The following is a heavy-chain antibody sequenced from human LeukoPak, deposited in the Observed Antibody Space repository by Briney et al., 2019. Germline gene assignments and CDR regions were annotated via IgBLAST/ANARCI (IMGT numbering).Heavy chain of an antibody. CDR1: GGSISSHY. V-gene: IGHV4-59*11. CDR3: ARAPSITNWFDP. Sequence: SETLSLTCTVSGGSISSHYWSWIRQPPGKGLEWIGYIYYSGSTNYNPSLKSRVTISVDTSKNQFSLKLGSVTAADTAVYYCARAPSITNWFDPWGQGTLVTVSS. D-gene: IGHD3-3*02. J-gene: IGHJ5*02. CDR2: IYYSGST.